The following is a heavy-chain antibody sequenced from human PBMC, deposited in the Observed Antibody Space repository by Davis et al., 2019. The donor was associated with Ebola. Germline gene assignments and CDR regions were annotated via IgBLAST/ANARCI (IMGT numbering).Heavy chain of an antibody. J-gene: IGHJ4*02. CDR2: INHSGST. CDR1: GGSFSGYY. D-gene: IGHD2-15*01. Sequence: SETLSLTCAVYGGSFSGYYWSWIRQPPGKGLEWIGEINHSGSTNYNPSLKSRVTISVDTSKNQFSLKLSSVTAADTAVYYCARLGLLKRDRYFDYWGQGTLVTVSS. CDR3: ARLGLLKRDRYFDY. V-gene: IGHV4-34*01.